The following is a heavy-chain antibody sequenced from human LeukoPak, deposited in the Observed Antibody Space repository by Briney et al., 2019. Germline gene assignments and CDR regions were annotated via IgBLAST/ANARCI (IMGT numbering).Heavy chain of an antibody. V-gene: IGHV3-23*01. CDR1: GFTFSSYA. J-gene: IGHJ4*02. CDR3: TRDVGPSPFFDY. Sequence: GGSLRLSCAASGFTFSSYAMSWVRQAPGKGLEWVSTISGSGGSTYYADSVKGRFTISRDNSKNTLYLQMNSLRAEDTAVYYCTRDVGPSPFFDYWGQGTLVAVSS. D-gene: IGHD1-26*01. CDR2: ISGSGGST.